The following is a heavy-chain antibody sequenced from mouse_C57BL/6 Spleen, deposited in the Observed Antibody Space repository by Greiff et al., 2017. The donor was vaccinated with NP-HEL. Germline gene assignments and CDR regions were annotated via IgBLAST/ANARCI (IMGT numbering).Heavy chain of an antibody. D-gene: IGHD3-3*01. Sequence: VQLQQPGAELVMPGASVKLSCKASGYTFTSYWMPWVKQSPGQGLEWIGEIDPSDSYTNYNQKFKGKSTLTVDKSSSTAYMQLSSLTSEDSAVYYGARGDPFDYWGQGTTLTVSS. V-gene: IGHV1-69*01. J-gene: IGHJ2*01. CDR2: IDPSDSYT. CDR1: GYTFTSYW. CDR3: ARGDPFDY.